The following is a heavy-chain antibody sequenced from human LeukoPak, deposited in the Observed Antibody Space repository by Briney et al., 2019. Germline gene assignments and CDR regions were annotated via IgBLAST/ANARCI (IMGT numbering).Heavy chain of an antibody. J-gene: IGHJ4*02. CDR2: ISSSSSTI. D-gene: IGHD5-18*01. Sequence: QPGGSLRVSCEASGFTFSSYSMNWVRQAPGKGLEWVSYISSSSSTIYYADSVKGRFTISRDNAKNSLYLQMNSLRVEDTAVYYCARDDSAMFPDCWGQGTLVTVSS. CDR1: GFTFSSYS. V-gene: IGHV3-48*01. CDR3: ARDDSAMFPDC.